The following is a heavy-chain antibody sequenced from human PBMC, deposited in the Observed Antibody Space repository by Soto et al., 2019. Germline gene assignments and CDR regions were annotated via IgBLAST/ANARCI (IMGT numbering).Heavy chain of an antibody. CDR3: ARHPAAAGRPHYYYYYGMDV. CDR1: GYSFTSYW. J-gene: IGHJ6*02. Sequence: PVEALKISGKGSGYSFTSYWIGWVRQIPGKGLEWMGIIYPGDSDTRYSPSFQGQVTISADKSISTAYLQWSSLKASDTAMYYCARHPAAAGRPHYYYYYGMDVWGQGTTVTVSS. D-gene: IGHD6-13*01. V-gene: IGHV5-51*01. CDR2: IYPGDSDT.